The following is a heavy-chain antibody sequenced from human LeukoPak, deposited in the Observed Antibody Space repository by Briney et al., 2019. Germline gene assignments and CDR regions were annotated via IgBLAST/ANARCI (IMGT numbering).Heavy chain of an antibody. CDR2: VKQDGSEK. CDR3: ARDNPPDY. V-gene: IGHV3-7*03. Sequence: GGSLRLSCVASGFTFSSSWMSWVRQAPGKGLEWVANVKQDGSEKSYVESVRGRFTISRDNAKNSLYLQLNSLRAEDTALYYCARDNPPDYWGQGTLVTVSS. J-gene: IGHJ4*02. CDR1: GFTFSSSW.